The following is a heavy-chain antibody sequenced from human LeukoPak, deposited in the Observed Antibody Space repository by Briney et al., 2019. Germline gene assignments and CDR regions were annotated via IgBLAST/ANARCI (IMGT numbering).Heavy chain of an antibody. V-gene: IGHV5-51*01. Sequence: GESLKISCKGSGYSFTSYWIGWVRQMPGKGLEWMGIIYPGDSDTRYSPSFQGQVTISADKSISTAYLQWSSLKASDTAMYYCASLYYDSSGYPRLVDPWGQGTLVTVSS. J-gene: IGHJ5*02. CDR3: ASLYYDSSGYPRLVDP. D-gene: IGHD3-22*01. CDR1: GYSFTSYW. CDR2: IYPGDSDT.